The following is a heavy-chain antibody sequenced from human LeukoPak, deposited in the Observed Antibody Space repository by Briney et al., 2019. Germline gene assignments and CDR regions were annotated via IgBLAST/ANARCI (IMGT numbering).Heavy chain of an antibody. V-gene: IGHV3-21*01. CDR2: ITTRSSYI. J-gene: IGHJ5*02. CDR3: ARDPAAAGSVWLDP. D-gene: IGHD6-13*01. CDR1: GFTFSSYS. Sequence: GGSLRLSCAASGFTFSSYSMNWVRRAPGKGLEWVSSITTRSSYIYYADSVKGRFTISRDDAKSSLYLQMSSLRAEDTAVYYCARDPAAAGSVWLDPWGQGILVTVSS.